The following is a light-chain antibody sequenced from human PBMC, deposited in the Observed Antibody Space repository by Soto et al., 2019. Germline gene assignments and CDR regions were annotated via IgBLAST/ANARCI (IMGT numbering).Light chain of an antibody. CDR2: EVS. J-gene: IGLJ2*01. V-gene: IGLV2-14*01. Sequence: QSALTQPASVSGSPGQSITISCTGTSHGLGGYNYVSWYQQHPGKAPKLMIYEVSNRPSGVSNRFSGSKSGNTASLAISWLQDADEADYYCSSYTTNNTIVFGGGTKVTVL. CDR1: SHGLGGYNY. CDR3: SSYTTNNTIV.